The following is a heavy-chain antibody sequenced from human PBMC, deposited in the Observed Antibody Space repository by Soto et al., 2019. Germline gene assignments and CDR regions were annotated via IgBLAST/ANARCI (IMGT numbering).Heavy chain of an antibody. CDR1: GFPFGDYV. D-gene: IGHD1-26*01. J-gene: IGHJ4*02. Sequence: QVQLVESGGGVVQLGRSLRLSWAAPGFPFGDYVMHWVRKAQGKGLKGVAVIWYRGRDIFYADSVKGRFTISRDNSKNTLYLQLNSLRAEDTAVYYCARDQGGQSGNFIFDNWGQGTLVTVSS. CDR2: IWYRGRDI. V-gene: IGHV3-33*01. CDR3: ARDQGGQSGNFIFDN.